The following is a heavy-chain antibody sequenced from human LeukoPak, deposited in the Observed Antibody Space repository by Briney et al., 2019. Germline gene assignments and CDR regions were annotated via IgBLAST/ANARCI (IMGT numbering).Heavy chain of an antibody. CDR1: GGSFSGYY. Sequence: SETLCLTCAVYGGSFSGYYWSWIRQPPGKGREWMGEINHSGSTNYNPSLTSRVTMSLDTSKNQFSLKLSSVTAADTAVYYCARDGPYYYDSSGYYDAFDIWGQGTMVTVSS. J-gene: IGHJ3*02. V-gene: IGHV4-34*01. CDR3: ARDGPYYYDSSGYYDAFDI. D-gene: IGHD3-22*01. CDR2: INHSGST.